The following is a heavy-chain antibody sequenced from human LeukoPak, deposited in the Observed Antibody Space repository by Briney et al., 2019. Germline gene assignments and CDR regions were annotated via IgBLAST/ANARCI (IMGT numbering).Heavy chain of an antibody. V-gene: IGHV3-11*04. CDR3: AREGISAGDTLLYYYMDV. D-gene: IGHD1-14*01. CDR1: GFSVNDFY. CDR2: SSSHGTNV. Sequence: GGSLRLSCAASGFSVNDFYMSWIRQSTGKGLEWISDSSSHGTNVYYADSVKGRFTISRDNAKNSLELQMNSLRAEDTAVYYCAREGISAGDTLLYYYMDVWGKGTTVTVSS. J-gene: IGHJ6*03.